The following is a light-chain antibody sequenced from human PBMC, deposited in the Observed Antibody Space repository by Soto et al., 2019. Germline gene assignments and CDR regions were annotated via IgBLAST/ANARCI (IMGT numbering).Light chain of an antibody. Sequence: DIQMTQSPSTLSTSVGDRVTITCRASQSISSWLAWYQQKPGKAPKLLIYKASSLESGVPSWFSGSGSGTEFTLTISSLQPDDFATYCCQQYNSYSRTFGQGTKVEIK. CDR2: KAS. CDR1: QSISSW. V-gene: IGKV1-5*03. J-gene: IGKJ1*01. CDR3: QQYNSYSRT.